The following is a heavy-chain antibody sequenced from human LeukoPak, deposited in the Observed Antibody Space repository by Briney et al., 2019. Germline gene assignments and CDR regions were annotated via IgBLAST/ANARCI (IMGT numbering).Heavy chain of an antibody. D-gene: IGHD2-15*01. CDR2: INPSGGST. CDR3: ARKGGNQAAGFDY. CDR1: GYTFTSYY. Sequence: ASVTVSCTASGYTFTSYYMHWVRQAPGQGLEWMGIINPSGGSTSYAQKFQGRVTMTRDMSTSTVYMELSSLRSEDTAVYYCARKGGNQAAGFDYWGQGTLVTVSS. J-gene: IGHJ4*02. V-gene: IGHV1-46*01.